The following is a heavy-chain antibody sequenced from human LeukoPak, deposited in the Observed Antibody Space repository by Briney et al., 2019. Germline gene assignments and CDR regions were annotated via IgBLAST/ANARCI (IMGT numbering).Heavy chain of an antibody. V-gene: IGHV1-18*01. CDR1: GGTFSSYA. D-gene: IGHD2-2*01. J-gene: IGHJ4*02. Sequence: ASVKVSCKASGGTFSSYAISWVRQAPGQGLEWMGWISAYNGNTNYAQKLQGRVTMTTDTSTSTAYMELRSLRSDDTAVYYCARVGEGYCSSTSCYESVYYFDYWGQGTLVTVSS. CDR2: ISAYNGNT. CDR3: ARVGEGYCSSTSCYESVYYFDY.